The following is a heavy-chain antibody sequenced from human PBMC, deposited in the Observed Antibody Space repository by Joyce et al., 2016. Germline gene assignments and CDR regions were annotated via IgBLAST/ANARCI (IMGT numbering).Heavy chain of an antibody. Sequence: EVQLVESVGGLVQPGGSLRLSCAASGFTFSSYWMYWVRKEPGKGMWWVSRINRDGSSTTYADSVKGRFTISRDNAKNTLYLQMNSLRAEDTAVYYCARLRRWSGPSDCWGQGTLVTVSS. J-gene: IGHJ4*02. CDR1: GFTFSSYW. D-gene: IGHD4-23*01. CDR3: ARLRRWSGPSDC. V-gene: IGHV3-74*03. CDR2: INRDGSST.